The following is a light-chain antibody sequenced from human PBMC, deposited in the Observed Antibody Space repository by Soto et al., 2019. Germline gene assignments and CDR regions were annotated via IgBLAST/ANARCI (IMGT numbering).Light chain of an antibody. CDR1: QSISNW. CDR2: KAS. V-gene: IGKV1-5*03. J-gene: IGKJ1*01. Sequence: IQMTQSPSTRSGSLGDRVTITCRASQSISNWLAWYQQKPGTAPKLLIYKASSLQSGVSSRFSGVGSGTEFTLTISSMKPDDFATYYCQQYKTYWTFGPGTKVDIK. CDR3: QQYKTYWT.